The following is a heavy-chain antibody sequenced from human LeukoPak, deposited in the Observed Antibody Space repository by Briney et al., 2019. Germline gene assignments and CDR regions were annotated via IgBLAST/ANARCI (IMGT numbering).Heavy chain of an antibody. J-gene: IGHJ5*01. V-gene: IGHV4-59*03. D-gene: IGHD2-8*01. CDR1: GDSTSNFY. Sequence: PETLSLTCTVSGDSTSNFYWTWIRQSPGKGLEWIGNIHYSGSSVYNPSLKSRGTISIDTSRRQFFLKLNSVTAADTAVYFCALAPNSNWFDFWGPGILVTVSS. CDR3: ALAPNSNWFDF. CDR2: IHYSGSS.